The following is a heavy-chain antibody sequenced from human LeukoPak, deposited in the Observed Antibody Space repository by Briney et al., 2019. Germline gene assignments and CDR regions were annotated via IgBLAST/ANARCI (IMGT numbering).Heavy chain of an antibody. CDR3: ARLRNDYGDYVLDY. D-gene: IGHD4-17*01. V-gene: IGHV3-21*01. CDR2: ISSSSSYI. CDR1: GFTFDDYD. J-gene: IGHJ4*02. Sequence: GGSLRLSCAASGFTFDDYDMSWVRQAPGKGLEWVSSISSSSSYIYYADSVKGRFTISRDNAENSLYLQMNSLRAEDTAVYYCARLRNDYGDYVLDYWGQGTLVTVSS.